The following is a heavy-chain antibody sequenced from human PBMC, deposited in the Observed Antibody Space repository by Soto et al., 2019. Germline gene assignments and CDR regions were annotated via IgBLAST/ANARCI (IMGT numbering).Heavy chain of an antibody. CDR3: AKVSGSSSWAIFDY. Sequence: GESRTLARVASGFSLSSSSMSWVSLVPGKGLEWVAAISGSGGSTYYADSVKGRFTISRDNSKNTLYLQMNSLRSEDTAVYYCAKVSGSSSWAIFDYWGQGTLVTVSS. J-gene: IGHJ4*02. CDR2: ISGSGGST. CDR1: GFSLSSSS. V-gene: IGHV3-23*01. D-gene: IGHD6-13*01.